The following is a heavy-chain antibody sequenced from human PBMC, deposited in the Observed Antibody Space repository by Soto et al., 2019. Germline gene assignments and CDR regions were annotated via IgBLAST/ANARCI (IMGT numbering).Heavy chain of an antibody. CDR2: ISGSGGTI. CDR3: AKCHQPLSIGVAGNFDF. J-gene: IGHJ4*02. Sequence: HPGGSLRLSCAASGFTFSSYAMSWVRQAPGKGLEWVSGISGSGGTIYYADSVKGRFTISRDNSKNTLYLQMNSLRAEDTAVFYCAKCHQPLSIGVAGNFDFWGQGTLVTVSS. D-gene: IGHD6-19*01. CDR1: GFTFSSYA. V-gene: IGHV3-23*01.